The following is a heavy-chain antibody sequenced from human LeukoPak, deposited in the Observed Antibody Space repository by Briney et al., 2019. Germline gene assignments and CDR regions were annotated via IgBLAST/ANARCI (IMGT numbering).Heavy chain of an antibody. CDR1: GFTFSSYA. V-gene: IGHV3-23*01. CDR2: FSGSGGST. Sequence: GGSLRLSCAASGFTFSSYAMSWVRQAPGKGLECISGFSGSGGSTYYADSVKGRFTISRDNAKNSLYLQMNSLRAEDTAVYYCASRAEGDYWGQGTLVTVSS. CDR3: ASRAEGDY. J-gene: IGHJ4*02. D-gene: IGHD6-19*01.